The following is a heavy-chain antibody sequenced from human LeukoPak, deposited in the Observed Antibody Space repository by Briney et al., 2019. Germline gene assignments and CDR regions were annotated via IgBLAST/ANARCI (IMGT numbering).Heavy chain of an antibody. CDR2: IYNIGSV. D-gene: IGHD3-22*01. CDR3: ATNSSCSALDY. CDR1: GASTDRRVSTNSYY. Sequence: PSETLSLTCTVSGASTDRRVSTNSYYWSWIRQFPGKGLEWIGNIYNIGSVTYKPSLRSRVTMSIDMSKKQLSLRLTSVTAADTAVYFCATNSSCSALDYWGQGILVTVSS. V-gene: IGHV4-61*05. J-gene: IGHJ4*02.